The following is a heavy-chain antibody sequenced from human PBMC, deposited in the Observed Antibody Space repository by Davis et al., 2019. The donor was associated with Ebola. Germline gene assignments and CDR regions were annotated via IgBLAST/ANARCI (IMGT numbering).Heavy chain of an antibody. CDR2: INHSGST. D-gene: IGHD2-8*01. CDR3: ARGARYCTNGVCYPDAFDI. J-gene: IGHJ3*02. CDR1: GGSISSGGYY. V-gene: IGHV4-39*07. Sequence: PSETLSLTCTVSGGSISSGGYYWSWIRQPPGKGLEWIGEINHSGSTKYNPSLKSRVTISVDTSKNQFSLKLSSVTAADTAVYYCARGARYCTNGVCYPDAFDIWGQGTMATVSS.